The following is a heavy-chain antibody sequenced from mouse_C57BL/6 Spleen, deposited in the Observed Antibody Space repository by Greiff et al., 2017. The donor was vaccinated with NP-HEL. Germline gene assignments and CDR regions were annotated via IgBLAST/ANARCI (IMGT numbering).Heavy chain of an antibody. CDR3: ARSLLLRWYFDV. CDR2: IRNKANGYTT. Sequence: EVHLVESGGGLVQPGGSLSLSCAASGFTFTDYYMSWVRQPPGKALEWLGFIRNKANGYTTEYSASVKGRFTISRDNSQSILYLQMNALRAEDSATYYCARSLLLRWYFDVWGTGTTVTVSS. J-gene: IGHJ1*03. CDR1: GFTFTDYY. V-gene: IGHV7-3*01. D-gene: IGHD1-1*01.